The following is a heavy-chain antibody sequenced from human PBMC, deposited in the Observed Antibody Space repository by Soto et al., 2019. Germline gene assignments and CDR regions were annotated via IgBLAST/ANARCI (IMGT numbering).Heavy chain of an antibody. CDR1: GFTFSSYA. CDR2: ISGSGGST. CDR3: ATVLWVYILATSYFDY. D-gene: IGHD5-12*01. V-gene: IGHV3-23*01. J-gene: IGHJ4*02. Sequence: VQLLESGGGLVQPGGSLRLSCAASGFTFSSYAMSWVRQAPGKGLEWVSAISGSGGSTYYAHFVKGGFTISRNISKTALSLQTDSLRADDTAVFDCATVLWVYILATSYFDYWGQGPLVTVSS.